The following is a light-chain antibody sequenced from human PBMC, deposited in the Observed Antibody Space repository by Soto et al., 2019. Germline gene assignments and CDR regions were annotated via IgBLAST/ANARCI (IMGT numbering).Light chain of an antibody. CDR2: GAS. J-gene: IGKJ1*01. Sequence: EIVLTQSPATLSLSPGERATLSCRASQSVSSYLAWYQQKPGQAPRLLIFGASRRATGIPDRFSGSGSGTNFTLTISRLEPEDFAVYYCQQYGKLPRTFGQGTKV. V-gene: IGKV3-20*01. CDR1: QSVSSY. CDR3: QQYGKLPRT.